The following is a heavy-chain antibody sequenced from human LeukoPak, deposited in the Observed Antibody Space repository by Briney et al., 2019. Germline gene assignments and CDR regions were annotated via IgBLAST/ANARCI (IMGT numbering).Heavy chain of an antibody. D-gene: IGHD6-6*01. V-gene: IGHV1-2*02. CDR3: ARGAARLVFYFDY. CDR2: INPNSGGT. CDR1: GYTFTGYY. J-gene: IGHJ4*02. Sequence: ASVKVSCKASGYTFTGYYVHWVRQAPGQGLEWMGWINPNSGGTNYAQKFQGRVTMTRDTSISTAYMELSRLRSDDTAVYYCARGAARLVFYFDYWGQGTLVTVSS.